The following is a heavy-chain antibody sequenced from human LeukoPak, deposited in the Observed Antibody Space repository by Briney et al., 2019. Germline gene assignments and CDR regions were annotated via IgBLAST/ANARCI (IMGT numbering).Heavy chain of an antibody. J-gene: IGHJ4*02. CDR1: GFAFSSYG. V-gene: IGHV3-33*06. Sequence: GRSLRLSCAASGFAFSSYGMHWVRQAPGKGLEWVAVIWYDGSNKYYADSVKGRFTISRDNSKNTLYLQMNSLRAEDTAVYYCAKAYCGGDCYFDYWGQGTLVTVSS. D-gene: IGHD2-21*02. CDR3: AKAYCGGDCYFDY. CDR2: IWYDGSNK.